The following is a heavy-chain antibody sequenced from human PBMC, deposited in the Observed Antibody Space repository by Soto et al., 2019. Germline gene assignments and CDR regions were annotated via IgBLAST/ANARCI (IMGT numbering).Heavy chain of an antibody. D-gene: IGHD3-22*01. CDR3: ARPLLEYYDSSGYYYYCYGMDV. CDR1: GYSFTSYW. J-gene: IGHJ6*02. CDR2: IYPGDSDT. V-gene: IGHV5-51*01. Sequence: GESLKISCKGSGYSFTSYWIGWVRQMPGKGLEWMGIIYPGDSDTRYSPSFQGQVTISADKSISTAYLQWSSLKASDTAMYYCARPLLEYYDSSGYYYYCYGMDVWGQGTTVTVSS.